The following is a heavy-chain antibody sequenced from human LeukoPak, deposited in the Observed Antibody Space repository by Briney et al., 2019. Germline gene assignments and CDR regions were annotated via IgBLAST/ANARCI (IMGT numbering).Heavy chain of an antibody. CDR2: IKQDGSEK. Sequence: GGSLRLSCAVSGFTFSSYWMSWVRQAPGKGLEWVANIKQDGSEKYYVDSVKGRFTISRDTAENSLYLQMNSLRAEDTAVYYCVSTATFDYWGQGTLVTVSS. D-gene: IGHD1-1*01. CDR3: VSTATFDY. V-gene: IGHV3-7*01. J-gene: IGHJ4*02. CDR1: GFTFSSYW.